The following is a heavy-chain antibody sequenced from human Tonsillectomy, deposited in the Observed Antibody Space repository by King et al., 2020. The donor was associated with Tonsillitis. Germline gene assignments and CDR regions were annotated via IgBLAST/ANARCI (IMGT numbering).Heavy chain of an antibody. D-gene: IGHD3-3*01. Sequence: VQLVESGGGLVQPGGCLRLSCAASGFTFSSYAMSWVRQAPGQGLEWVSAISGSGGSTYYEDSAKGRFTIARDNSQNTLYLQMNSLRAEDTAVYYCANLVDYDFWSGYSDYWGQGTLVTVSS. CDR2: ISGSGGST. CDR3: ANLVDYDFWSGYSDY. V-gene: IGHV3-23*04. J-gene: IGHJ4*02. CDR1: GFTFSSYA.